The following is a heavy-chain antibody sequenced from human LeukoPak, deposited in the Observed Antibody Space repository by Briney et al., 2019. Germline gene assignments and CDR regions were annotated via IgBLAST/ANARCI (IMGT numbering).Heavy chain of an antibody. Sequence: SETLSLTCTVSGGSISSYYWSWIRQPPGKGLEWIGYIYYSGSTNYNPSLKSRVTISVDTSKNQFSLKLSSVTAADTAVYYCARDKYCSDSSCSIDPGSIGGYFQHWGQGTLVTVSS. V-gene: IGHV4-59*01. D-gene: IGHD2-15*01. CDR3: ARDKYCSDSSCSIDPGSIGGYFQH. CDR2: IYYSGST. J-gene: IGHJ1*01. CDR1: GGSISSYY.